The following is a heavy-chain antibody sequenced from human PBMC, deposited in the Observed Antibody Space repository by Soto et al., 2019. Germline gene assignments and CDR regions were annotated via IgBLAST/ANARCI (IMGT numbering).Heavy chain of an antibody. D-gene: IGHD1-1*01. CDR2: IYYSGST. Sequence: SETLSLTCTVSNGSVSSGNYLWSWIRQPPGKGLEWIGYIYYSGSTNNNPSLKSRVTISVDTSKNQFSLKLSSVTAADTAVYYCARRYGYSFDYWGQGTLVTVSS. CDR1: NGSVSSGNYL. J-gene: IGHJ4*02. CDR3: ARRYGYSFDY. V-gene: IGHV4-61*01.